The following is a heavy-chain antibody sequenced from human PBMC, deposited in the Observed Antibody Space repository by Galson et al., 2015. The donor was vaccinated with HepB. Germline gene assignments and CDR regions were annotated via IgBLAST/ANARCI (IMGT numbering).Heavy chain of an antibody. CDR1: GYTFTGYY. D-gene: IGHD3-10*01. Sequence: SVKVSCKASGYTFTGYYIQWLRRAPGQGLEWIGWINPHRGDTNFAQKFQGSVTMTRDTSISTVYMELSSLRSDDTAVYYCARDWDYEGYWYGSGSLDSWGQGTPVTVSS. CDR2: INPHRGDT. CDR3: ARDWDYEGYWYGSGSLDS. V-gene: IGHV1-2*04. J-gene: IGHJ4*02.